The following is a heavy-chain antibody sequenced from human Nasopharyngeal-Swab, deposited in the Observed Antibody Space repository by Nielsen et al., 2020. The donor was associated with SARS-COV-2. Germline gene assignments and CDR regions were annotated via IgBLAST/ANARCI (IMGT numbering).Heavy chain of an antibody. V-gene: IGHV4-59*08. J-gene: IGHJ4*02. Sequence: SETLSLTCTVSGASITTYYWNWIRQPPGKGLEWIGYICYGGSTSYNPSLKSRVTTSLDTSKKQFSLKLASVTAADTAVYYCARLTSLSGALDYWGQGTLVTVSS. CDR2: ICYGGST. CDR1: GASITTYY. CDR3: ARLTSLSGALDY. D-gene: IGHD2-2*01.